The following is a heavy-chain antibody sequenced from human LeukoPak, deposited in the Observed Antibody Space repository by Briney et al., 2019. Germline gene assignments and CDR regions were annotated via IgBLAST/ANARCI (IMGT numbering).Heavy chain of an antibody. V-gene: IGHV4-31*03. J-gene: IGHJ3*02. D-gene: IGHD6-6*01. CDR3: ARAPATRLAPIDAFDI. CDR2: IYYSGST. Sequence: SQTLSLTCTVSGGSISSGGYYWSWIRQHPGKGLEWIGYIYYSGSTYYNPSLKSRVTISVDTSKNQFSLKLSSVTAADTAVYYYARAPATRLAPIDAFDIWGQGTMVTVSS. CDR1: GGSISSGGYY.